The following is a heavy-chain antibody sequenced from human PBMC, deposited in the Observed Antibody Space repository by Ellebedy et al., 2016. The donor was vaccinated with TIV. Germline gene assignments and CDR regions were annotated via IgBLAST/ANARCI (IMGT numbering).Heavy chain of an antibody. CDR3: ARNSGAGTYYNANDWYFDL. Sequence: MPSETLSLTCTVSGGSISSDYWSWIRQPPGMRLENIGYIHHSGSTNYNPSLKGRVTISRDTSKNQFSLKLSSVTAADTAVYYCARNSGAGTYYNANDWYFDLWGRGTLVTVSS. CDR2: IHHSGST. V-gene: IGHV4-59*08. CDR1: GGSISSDY. J-gene: IGHJ2*01. D-gene: IGHD3-10*01.